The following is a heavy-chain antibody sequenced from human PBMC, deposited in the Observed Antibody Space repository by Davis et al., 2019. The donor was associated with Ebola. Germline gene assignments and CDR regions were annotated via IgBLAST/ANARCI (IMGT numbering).Heavy chain of an antibody. V-gene: IGHV5-51*01. CDR2: FYPADSST. Sequence: GESLKISCEASGYDFTSYWIAWVRQMPGKGLEWMGSFYPADSSTRYSPSFQGQVTISADKSISTAYLQWSSLEASDTAMYFCARRVRYGDPGMDVWGQGTTVTVSS. J-gene: IGHJ6*02. D-gene: IGHD5-18*01. CDR1: GYDFTSYW. CDR3: ARRVRYGDPGMDV.